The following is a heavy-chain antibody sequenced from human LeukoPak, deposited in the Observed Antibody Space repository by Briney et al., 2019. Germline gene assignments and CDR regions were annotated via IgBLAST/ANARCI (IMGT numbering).Heavy chain of an antibody. CDR2: IVVGSGNT. CDR1: GFTFTSSA. Sequence: ASVKVSCKASGFTFTSSAMQWVRQARGQRLEWIGWIVVGSGNTNYAQKFQERVTITRDMSTSTAYMELSSLRSEDTAVYYCAAAPRGGSGYYNFDYWGQGTLVTVPS. D-gene: IGHD3-22*01. CDR3: AAAPRGGSGYYNFDY. V-gene: IGHV1-58*02. J-gene: IGHJ4*02.